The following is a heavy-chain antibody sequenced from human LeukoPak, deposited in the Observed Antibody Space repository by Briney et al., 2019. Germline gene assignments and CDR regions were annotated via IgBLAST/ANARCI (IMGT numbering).Heavy chain of an antibody. CDR3: ARGRHDITMIVVVMTSVSYYLDV. CDR1: GGSFSGYH. CDR2: INPSGST. V-gene: IGHV4-34*01. D-gene: IGHD3-22*01. Sequence: SETLSLTCAVYGGSFSGYHWTWIRQSPGKGPEWIGDINPSGSTYYNPSLKSRLTISVDTSKNQFSLKLRSVTAADTAVYYCARGRHDITMIVVVMTSVSYYLDVWGKGTTVTVS. J-gene: IGHJ6*03.